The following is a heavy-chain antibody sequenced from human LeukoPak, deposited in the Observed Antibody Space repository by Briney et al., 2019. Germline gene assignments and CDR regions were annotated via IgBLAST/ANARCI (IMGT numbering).Heavy chain of an antibody. V-gene: IGHV4-38-2*02. CDR3: ARVSSTVTTTDYYYYYYMDV. Sequence: SETLSLTCTVSGYSISSGYYWGWIRQPPGKGLEWIGSIYHSGSTYYNPSLKSRVTISVDTSKNQFSLKLSSATAADTAVYYCARVSSTVTTTDYYYYYYMDVWGKGTTVTVSS. D-gene: IGHD4-11*01. CDR1: GYSISSGYY. J-gene: IGHJ6*03. CDR2: IYHSGST.